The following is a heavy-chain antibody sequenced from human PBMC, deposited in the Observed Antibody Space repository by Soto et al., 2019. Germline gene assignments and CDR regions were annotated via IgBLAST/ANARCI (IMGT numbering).Heavy chain of an antibody. V-gene: IGHV4-59*01. CDR3: ARAAYYDFRSDSPPIFDY. J-gene: IGHJ4*02. Sequence: SETLSLTCTVSGGSISTYYWSWIRQPPAKGLEWVGYMHYSGSTIYNPALKSRVTTSADTSNKQFSLTLSSVTAADTAVYYCARAAYYDFRSDSPPIFDYWGQGTLVTVSS. CDR1: GGSISTYY. CDR2: MHYSGST. D-gene: IGHD3-3*01.